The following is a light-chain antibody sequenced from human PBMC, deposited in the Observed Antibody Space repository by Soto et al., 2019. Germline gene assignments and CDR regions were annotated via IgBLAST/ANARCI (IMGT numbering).Light chain of an antibody. CDR2: GAS. CDR3: QQYGSSGT. V-gene: IGKV3-20*01. CDR1: QSVSST. J-gene: IGKJ1*01. Sequence: EIVMTPSPATLSVSPVERATLSCRASQSVSSTLAWYQQKPGQAPRLLIYGASNRATGIPDRFSGSGSGTVFTLTISRLEPEDFAVYYCQQYGSSGTFGQGTKVDIK.